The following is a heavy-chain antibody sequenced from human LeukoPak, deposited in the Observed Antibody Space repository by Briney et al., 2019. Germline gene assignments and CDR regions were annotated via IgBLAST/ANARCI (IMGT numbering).Heavy chain of an antibody. J-gene: IGHJ4*02. CDR1: GFTFSSYG. V-gene: IGHV3-30*18. Sequence: PGGSLRLSCAASGFTFSSYGMHWVRQAPGKGLEWVAVISYDGSNKYYADSVKGRFTISRDNSKNTLYLQMNSLRAEDTAVYYCAKDRWFGEPQGSFFDYWGQGTLVTVSS. D-gene: IGHD3-10*01. CDR3: AKDRWFGEPQGSFFDY. CDR2: ISYDGSNK.